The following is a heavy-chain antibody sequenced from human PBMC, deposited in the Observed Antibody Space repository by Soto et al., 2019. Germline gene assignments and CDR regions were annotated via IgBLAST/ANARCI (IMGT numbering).Heavy chain of an antibody. Sequence: LXLSCAASGFTFSSYAMSWVRQAPVKGLEWVSAISGSGGSTYYADSVKGRFTISRDNSKNTLYLQMNSLRAEDTAVYYCAKGVYGSGSYYSWGQGTLVTVSS. D-gene: IGHD3-10*01. CDR3: AKGVYGSGSYYS. V-gene: IGHV3-23*01. CDR2: ISGSGGST. J-gene: IGHJ4*02. CDR1: GFTFSSYA.